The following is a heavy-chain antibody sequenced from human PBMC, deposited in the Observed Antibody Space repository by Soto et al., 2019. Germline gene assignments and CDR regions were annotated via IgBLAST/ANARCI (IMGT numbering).Heavy chain of an antibody. CDR2: IRSKTNNYAT. CDR1: GFTFSDSA. D-gene: IGHD3-22*01. CDR3: AKESYYYDSSGYYYLPFDY. V-gene: IGHV3-73*01. Sequence: GGSLRLSCAASGFTFSDSAINWVRQASGKGLEWVGRIRSKTNNYATEYAASVKGRFTISRDDSKNTAYLQMNSLKTEDTAVYYCAKESYYYDSSGYYYLPFDYWGQGTLVTVSS. J-gene: IGHJ4*02.